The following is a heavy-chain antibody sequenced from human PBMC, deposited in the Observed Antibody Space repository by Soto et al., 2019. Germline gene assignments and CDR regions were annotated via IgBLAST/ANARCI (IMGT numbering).Heavy chain of an antibody. CDR2: IYWDDDK. V-gene: IGHV2-5*02. J-gene: IGHJ4*02. CDR3: AHLVVGGITYYFGS. D-gene: IGHD2-15*01. Sequence: QITLKESGPTLVKPTQTLTLTCTFSGFSLSTSGVGVGWIRQPPGKALEWLTFIYWDDDKRNRPFLKGRLTITKDTSNHQVVLTMTSMDPVDTATYYCAHLVVGGITYYFGSWGQGTLVTVAS. CDR1: GFSLSTSGVG.